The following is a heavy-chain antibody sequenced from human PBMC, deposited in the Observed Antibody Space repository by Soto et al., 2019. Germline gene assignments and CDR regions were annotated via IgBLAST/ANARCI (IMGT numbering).Heavy chain of an antibody. CDR1: DGAVGTYY. J-gene: IGHJ2*01. D-gene: IGHD3-10*01. Sequence: QVQLQESVPGLVKPSETLSLTCSVHDGAVGTYYWTWIRQPPGQGLQWIGYVYYSGSTNYNPSLKSRVTMSVDTSNNQFSLKLTSVTAADTAVYYCARRGLENWYFDLWGRGTLFTVSS. V-gene: IGHV4-59*08. CDR3: ARRGLENWYFDL. CDR2: VYYSGST.